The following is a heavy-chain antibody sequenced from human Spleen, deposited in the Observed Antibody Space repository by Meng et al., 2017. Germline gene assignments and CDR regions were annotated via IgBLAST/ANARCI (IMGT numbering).Heavy chain of an antibody. V-gene: IGHV3-23*01. CDR3: AKDRSSWYANYFDY. Sequence: ETLSLTCAASGFTFSSYAMSWVRQAPGKGLEWVSTISASGGTTYYADSVKGRFTISRDNSMNTLYLQMNSLRAEDSAVYYCAKDRSSWYANYFDYWGHGNRV. CDR2: ISASGGTT. CDR1: GFTFSSYA. D-gene: IGHD6-13*01. J-gene: IGHJ4*01.